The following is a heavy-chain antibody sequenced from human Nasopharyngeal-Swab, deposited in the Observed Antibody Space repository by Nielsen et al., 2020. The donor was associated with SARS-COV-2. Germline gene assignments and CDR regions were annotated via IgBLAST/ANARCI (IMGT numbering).Heavy chain of an antibody. CDR1: GFTFSSYT. V-gene: IGHV3-21*06. Sequence: GGSLRLSCAASGFTFSSYTMNWVRQAPGKGLEWVSSISPTSDYIYYAESVKGRFTISRDNAKNSLFLQMNSLRAEETAIYYCVRGSYGHYDSWGQGALIPVSS. J-gene: IGHJ5*01. CDR2: ISPTSDYI. D-gene: IGHD4-17*01. CDR3: VRGSYGHYDS.